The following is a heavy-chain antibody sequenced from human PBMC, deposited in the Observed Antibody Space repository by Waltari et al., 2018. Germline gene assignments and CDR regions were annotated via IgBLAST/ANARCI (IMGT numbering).Heavy chain of an antibody. Sequence: EVRLEESGGGLVQPGGSLRLPCAASGFAFSSYGLHWVRQAPGKGLVWVSRIDDDGSGTTYADSVMGRFTISRDNAKNTVYLEMNSLRAEDTAVYYCSRSPAGYSRSDYWGQGTLVTVSS. D-gene: IGHD5-18*01. J-gene: IGHJ4*02. CDR3: SRSPAGYSRSDY. CDR2: IDDDGSGT. V-gene: IGHV3-74*01. CDR1: GFAFSSYG.